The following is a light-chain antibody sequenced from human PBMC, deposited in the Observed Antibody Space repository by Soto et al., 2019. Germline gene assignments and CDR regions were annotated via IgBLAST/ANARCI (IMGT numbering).Light chain of an antibody. V-gene: IGLV2-14*03. Sequence: QSVLTQPASVSGSPGQSITISCTGTSSEIGAYNFVSWYQQHPGKAPKLMLYDVNIRPSGVSNRFSGSKSGNTASLTISWLQAEDEADYYCTSWTTSTTMIFGGGTKVTVL. CDR3: TSWTTSTTMI. J-gene: IGLJ2*01. CDR1: SSEIGAYNF. CDR2: DVN.